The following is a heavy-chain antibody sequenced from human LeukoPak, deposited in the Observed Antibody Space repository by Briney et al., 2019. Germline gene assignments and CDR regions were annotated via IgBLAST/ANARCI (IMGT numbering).Heavy chain of an antibody. V-gene: IGHV4-61*02. Sequence: SETLSLTCTVSGGFISSGSYYWSWIRQPAGKGLEWIGRIYTSGSTNYNPSLKSRVTISVDTSKNQFSLKLSSVTAADTAVYYCARVSDYSSTWYGDWFDPWGQGTLVTVSS. J-gene: IGHJ5*02. CDR1: GGFISSGSYY. D-gene: IGHD6-13*01. CDR3: ARVSDYSSTWYGDWFDP. CDR2: IYTSGST.